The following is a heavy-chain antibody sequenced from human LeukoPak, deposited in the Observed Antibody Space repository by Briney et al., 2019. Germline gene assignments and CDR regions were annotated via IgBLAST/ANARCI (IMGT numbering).Heavy chain of an antibody. CDR2: IYHSGST. V-gene: IGHV4-38-2*01. D-gene: IGHD3-10*01. CDR3: ARVGYGSGSYYYFDY. Sequence: SETLSLTCAVYGGSFSGYYWGWIRQPPGKGLEWIGSIYHSGSTYYNPSLKRRVTISVDTSKNQFSLKLSSVTAADTAVYYCARVGYGSGSYYYFDYWGQGTLVTVSS. CDR1: GGSFSGYY. J-gene: IGHJ4*02.